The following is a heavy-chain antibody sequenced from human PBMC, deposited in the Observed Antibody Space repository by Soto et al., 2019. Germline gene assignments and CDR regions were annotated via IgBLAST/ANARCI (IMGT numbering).Heavy chain of an antibody. Sequence: ASVKVSCKASGYTFTSYYMHWVRQAPGQGXEWMGIINPSGGSTSYAQKFQGRVTMTRDTSTSTVYMELSSLRSEDTAVYYCARDPRAGVAVADYYYYGMDVWGQGTTVTVSS. J-gene: IGHJ6*02. CDR1: GYTFTSYY. D-gene: IGHD6-19*01. CDR3: ARDPRAGVAVADYYYYGMDV. V-gene: IGHV1-46*01. CDR2: INPSGGST.